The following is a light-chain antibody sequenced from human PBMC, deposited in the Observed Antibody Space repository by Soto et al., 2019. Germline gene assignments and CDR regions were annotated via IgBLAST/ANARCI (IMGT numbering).Light chain of an antibody. V-gene: IGKV1-9*01. CDR2: AAS. J-gene: IGKJ4*01. CDR1: QGISSF. CDR3: QHLNSYPLT. Sequence: DIQLTQSPSFLSASVGDRVIITCRASQGISSFLAWYQQKPGKAPNLLIYAASTLQSGVPSRFSGSGSGTEFTLTISSLQPEEFATYYCQHLNSYPLTFGGGTTVEIK.